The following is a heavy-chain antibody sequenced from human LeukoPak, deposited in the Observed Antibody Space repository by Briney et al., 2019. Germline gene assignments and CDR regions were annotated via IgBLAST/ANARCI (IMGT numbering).Heavy chain of an antibody. CDR3: ATGAGDFDH. Sequence: KPSETLSLTCVVSGDSISRYYWSWIRQPPGKGLECIGYIFYSGTTNFHPSLKSRVTMSVDTSKNQFSLNLISVTAADTAVYYCATGAGDFDHWGQGILVTVSS. V-gene: IGHV4-59*12. CDR2: IFYSGTT. J-gene: IGHJ4*02. CDR1: GDSISRYY. D-gene: IGHD1-14*01.